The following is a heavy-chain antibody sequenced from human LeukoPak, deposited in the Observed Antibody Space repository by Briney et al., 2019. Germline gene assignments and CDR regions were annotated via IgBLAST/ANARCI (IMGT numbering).Heavy chain of an antibody. V-gene: IGHV4-34*01. D-gene: IGHD5-12*01. CDR3: ARYSGWTSFDC. Sequence: PSETLSLTCAVYGGSFSGYYWSWIRPPPGKGLEWIGEINHSGSTNYNPSLKSRVTISVDTSKNQFSLKLSSVTAADTAVYYCARYSGWTSFDCWGQGTLVTVSS. CDR2: INHSGST. J-gene: IGHJ4*02. CDR1: GGSFSGYY.